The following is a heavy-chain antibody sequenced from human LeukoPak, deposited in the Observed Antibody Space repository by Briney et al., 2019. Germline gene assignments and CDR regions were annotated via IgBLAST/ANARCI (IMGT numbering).Heavy chain of an antibody. CDR3: ARDGIEGVTVLDY. J-gene: IGHJ4*02. Sequence: PGGSLRLSYAASGFTLSSSWMTWVRQAPGKGLEWVANIKEDGSQKYYMDSVKGRFTISRDNAKNSLYLQMNSLRAEDTAVYYCARDGIEGVTVLDYWGQGTLVTVSS. V-gene: IGHV3-7*01. CDR1: GFTLSSSW. D-gene: IGHD1-26*01. CDR2: IKEDGSQK.